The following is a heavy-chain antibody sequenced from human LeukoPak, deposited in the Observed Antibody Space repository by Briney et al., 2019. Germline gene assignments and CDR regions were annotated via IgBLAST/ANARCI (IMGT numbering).Heavy chain of an antibody. J-gene: IGHJ3*02. CDR2: IYYSGST. Sequence: SETLSLTCTVSGGSISSYYWSWIRQPPGKGLEWIGYIYYSGSTYYNPSLKSRVTISVDTSKNQFSLKLSSVTAADTAVYYCARVASAFDIWGQGTMVTVSS. D-gene: IGHD5-12*01. CDR3: ARVASAFDI. CDR1: GGSISSYY. V-gene: IGHV4-59*12.